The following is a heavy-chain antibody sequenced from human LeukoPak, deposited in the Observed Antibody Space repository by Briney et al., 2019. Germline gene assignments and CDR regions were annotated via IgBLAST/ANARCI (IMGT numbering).Heavy chain of an antibody. CDR3: ARVPRPNVAAAGT. CDR1: GGSISSSSYY. J-gene: IGHJ4*02. Sequence: SETLSLTCTVSGGSISSSSYYWGWIRQPPGKGLEWIGSIYYSGSTYYNPSLKSRVTISVDTSKNQFSLKLSPVTAADTAVYYCARVPRPNVAAAGTWGQGTLVTVSS. D-gene: IGHD6-13*01. V-gene: IGHV4-39*07. CDR2: IYYSGST.